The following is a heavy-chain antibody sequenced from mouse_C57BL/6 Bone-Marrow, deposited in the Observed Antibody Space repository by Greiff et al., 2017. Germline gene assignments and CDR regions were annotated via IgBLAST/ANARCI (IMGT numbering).Heavy chain of an antibody. D-gene: IGHD1-2*01. CDR1: GYSITSGYY. V-gene: IGHV3-6*01. CDR3: ARDTATTGDFDY. Sequence: EVQLVESGPGLVKPSQSLSLTCSVTGYSITSGYYWNWIRQFPGNKLEWMGYISYDGSNNYNPSLKNRISITRDTSKNQFFLKLNSVTTEDTATYYCARDTATTGDFDYWGQGTTLTVAS. J-gene: IGHJ2*01. CDR2: ISYDGSN.